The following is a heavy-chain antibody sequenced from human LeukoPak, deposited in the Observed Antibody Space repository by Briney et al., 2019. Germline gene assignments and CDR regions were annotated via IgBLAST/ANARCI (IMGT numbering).Heavy chain of an antibody. Sequence: PGGSLRLSCAASGFTFSSYGMHWVRQAPGKCLEWVAVISSDEMDKEYAASVKGRFTISRDTSKNTVYLQVNSLRVEDTAVYYCARGDTVNTALATNYWGQGTLVTVSS. CDR2: ISSDEMDK. V-gene: IGHV3-30*04. J-gene: IGHJ4*02. CDR1: GFTFSSYG. CDR3: ARGDTVNTALATNY. D-gene: IGHD5-18*01.